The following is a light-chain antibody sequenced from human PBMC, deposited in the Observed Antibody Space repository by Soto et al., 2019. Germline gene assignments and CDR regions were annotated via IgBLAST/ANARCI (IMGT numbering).Light chain of an antibody. Sequence: DIQMTQSPSTLSASVGDRVTITCRASRSISSWLAWYQQKPGKAPKLLIYDASSLESGVPSRFSGSGSGTEFTLTISSLQPDDFATHYCQQYNSYPCTFGQGTKLEIK. J-gene: IGKJ2*02. CDR2: DAS. CDR1: RSISSW. V-gene: IGKV1-5*01. CDR3: QQYNSYPCT.